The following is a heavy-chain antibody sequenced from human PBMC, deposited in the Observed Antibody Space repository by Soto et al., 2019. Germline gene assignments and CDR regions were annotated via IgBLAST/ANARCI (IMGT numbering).Heavy chain of an antibody. CDR3: ARVGEVMGYSFGPNRVFDY. D-gene: IGHD3-16*01. CDR1: GYTFTSYY. J-gene: IGHJ4*02. Sequence: ASVKVSCKASGYTFTSYYMHWVRQAPGQGLEWMGIINPSGGSTSYAQKFQGRVTMTRDTSTSTVYMELSSLRSEDTAVYYCARVGEVMGYSFGPNRVFDYWGQGTLVTVSS. V-gene: IGHV1-46*01. CDR2: INPSGGST.